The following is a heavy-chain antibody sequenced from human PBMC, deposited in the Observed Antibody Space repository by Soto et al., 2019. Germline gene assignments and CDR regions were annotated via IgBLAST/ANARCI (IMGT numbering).Heavy chain of an antibody. CDR3: SDTFTLGV. J-gene: IGHJ6*02. V-gene: IGHV3-23*01. CDR1: GFSFSDYT. D-gene: IGHD3-16*01. CDR2: ISGSGGST. Sequence: EVQLLESGGGLVQPGGSLRLSCAGSGFSFSDYTLNWVRQAPGKGLEWVSGISGSGGSTYYADSVKGRFTISRDNSKNPLYLQMSSLRAEDTAVFYCSDTFTLGVWGQGTTVTVSS.